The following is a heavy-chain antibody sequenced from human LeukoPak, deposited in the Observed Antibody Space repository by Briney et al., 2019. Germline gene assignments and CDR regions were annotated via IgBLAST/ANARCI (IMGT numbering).Heavy chain of an antibody. Sequence: GGSLRLSCAASGFTFSSYSMNWVRQAPGKGLEWVSYISSSSSTIYYADSVKGRFTISRDNAKNSLYLQMNSLRAEDTAVYYCARDWGRPFGVAIPDAFDIWGQGTMDTVSS. CDR3: ARDWGRPFGVAIPDAFDI. CDR1: GFTFSSYS. CDR2: ISSSSSTI. V-gene: IGHV3-48*01. J-gene: IGHJ3*02. D-gene: IGHD3-3*01.